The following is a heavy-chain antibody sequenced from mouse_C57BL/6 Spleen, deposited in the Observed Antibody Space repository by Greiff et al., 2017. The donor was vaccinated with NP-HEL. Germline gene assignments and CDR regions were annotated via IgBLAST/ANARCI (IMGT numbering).Heavy chain of an antibody. V-gene: IGHV1-22*01. Sequence: EVQLQQPGPELVKPGASVKMSCKASGYTFTDYNMHWVKQSHGKSLEWIGYINPNNGGTSYNQKFKGKATLTVNKSSSTAYMELRSLTSEGSAVYYCAEVVAPYYAMDYWGQGTSVTVSS. CDR3: AEVVAPYYAMDY. CDR2: INPNNGGT. CDR1: GYTFTDYN. J-gene: IGHJ4*01. D-gene: IGHD1-1*01.